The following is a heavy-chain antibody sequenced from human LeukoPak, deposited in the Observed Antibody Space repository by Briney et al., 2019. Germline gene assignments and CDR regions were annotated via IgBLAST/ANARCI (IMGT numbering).Heavy chain of an antibody. V-gene: IGHV1-3*01. CDR1: GYTFTGYY. Sequence: ASVKVSCKASGYTFTGYYMHWVRQAPGQGLEWMGWINAGQGYTKYSQRFQGRVTITSDTSASTAYMELSSLRSEDTAVYYCARDDGSSWLLDFWGQGTLVTVSS. CDR3: ARDDGSSWLLDF. CDR2: INAGQGYT. D-gene: IGHD6-13*01. J-gene: IGHJ4*02.